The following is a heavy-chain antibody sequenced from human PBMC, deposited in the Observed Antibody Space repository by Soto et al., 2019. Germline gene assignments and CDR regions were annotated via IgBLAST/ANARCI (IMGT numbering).Heavy chain of an antibody. CDR1: GFTFSSYA. Sequence: EMQLLESGGDLVQPGGSLRLSCAGSGFTFSSYAMGWVRQTPGRGLEWVATIVGSGLRTFYADSVKGRFTISRDNSESLLSLRMTSLRVEDTAIYYCAKEIVAAAYAEYSALDYWGQGTQVIVSS. CDR2: IVGSGLRT. D-gene: IGHD5-12*01. J-gene: IGHJ4*02. CDR3: AKEIVAAAYAEYSALDY. V-gene: IGHV3-23*01.